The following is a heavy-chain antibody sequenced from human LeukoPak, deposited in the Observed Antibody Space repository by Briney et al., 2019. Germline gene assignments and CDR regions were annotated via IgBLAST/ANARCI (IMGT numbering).Heavy chain of an antibody. CDR3: AKGDTSTWYNVDY. Sequence: PGGSLRLSCAASGFIFRTYGMHWVRQAPGKGLEWVAFIRYDGTNEYYKDSVKGRFTISRDNSNNILYLQMSSLRVEDTAVYYCAKGDTSTWYNVDYWGQGILVTVSS. CDR2: IRYDGTNE. J-gene: IGHJ4*02. D-gene: IGHD6-13*01. V-gene: IGHV3-30*02. CDR1: GFIFRTYG.